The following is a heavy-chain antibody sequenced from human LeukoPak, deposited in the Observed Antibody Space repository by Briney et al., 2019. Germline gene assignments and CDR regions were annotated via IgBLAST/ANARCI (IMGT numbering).Heavy chain of an antibody. V-gene: IGHV1-2*02. CDR2: INPNSGGT. Sequence: GASVKVSCKASGYTFTCYYMHWVRQAPGQGLEWMGWINPNSGGTNYAQRFQGRVTMTRDTSISKAYMELSRLRSDDTAVYYCVRDYGSGSYAYYYGMDVWGQGTTVTVSS. CDR1: GYTFTCYY. CDR3: VRDYGSGSYAYYYGMDV. D-gene: IGHD3-10*01. J-gene: IGHJ6*02.